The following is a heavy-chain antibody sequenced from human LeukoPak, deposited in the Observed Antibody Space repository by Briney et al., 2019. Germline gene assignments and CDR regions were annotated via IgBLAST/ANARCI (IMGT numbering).Heavy chain of an antibody. CDR3: AKYPPRYFDWLFPMGGFDY. J-gene: IGHJ4*02. CDR2: ISGSGGST. V-gene: IGHV3-23*01. CDR1: GFTFSSYA. D-gene: IGHD3-9*01. Sequence: PGGSLRLSCAASGFTFSSYAMSWVRQAPGKGLEWVSAISGSGGSTYYADSVKGRFTISRDNSKNTLYLQMNSLRAEDTAVYYCAKYPPRYFDWLFPMGGFDYWGQGVLVTVSS.